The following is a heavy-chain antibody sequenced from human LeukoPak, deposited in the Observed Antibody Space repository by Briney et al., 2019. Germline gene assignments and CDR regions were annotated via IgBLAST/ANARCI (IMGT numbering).Heavy chain of an antibody. CDR3: ARGDTATVH. D-gene: IGHD5-18*01. CDR2: ISGSGGST. V-gene: IGHV3-23*01. CDR1: GFTFTSYA. Sequence: GGSLRLSCAASGFTFTSYAMSWVRQAPGKGLEWVSGISGSGGSTYYGDSVRGRFTISRDNAKNTLYLQVNNLRADDTAVYYCARGDTATVHWGQGTLVTVSS. J-gene: IGHJ4*02.